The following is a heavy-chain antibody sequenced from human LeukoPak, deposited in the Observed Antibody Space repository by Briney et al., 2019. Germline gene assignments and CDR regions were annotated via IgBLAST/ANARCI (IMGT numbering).Heavy chain of an antibody. CDR3: ARDSRGYYDSSGYFDH. Sequence: SETLSLTCTVSGDSVSSDSYYWSWIRQPPGKGLEWIGYIYYSGTTEQNPSLKSRVTLSVDTSKNQLYLKLNSVTAADTAAYYCARDSRGYYDSSGYFDHWGQGTLVTVSS. CDR1: GDSVSSDSYY. J-gene: IGHJ4*02. CDR2: IYYSGTT. V-gene: IGHV4-61*01. D-gene: IGHD3-22*01.